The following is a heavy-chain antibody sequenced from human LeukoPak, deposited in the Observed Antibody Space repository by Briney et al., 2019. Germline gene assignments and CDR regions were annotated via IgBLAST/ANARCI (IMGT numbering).Heavy chain of an antibody. CDR1: GGSFSGYY. V-gene: IGHV4-34*01. CDR2: INHSGST. J-gene: IGHJ4*02. CDR3: ARIGYSGYDPHY. Sequence: PSETLSLTCAVYGGSFSGYYWSWIRQPPGRGLEWIGEINHSGSTNYNPSLKSRVTISVDTSKNQFSLKLSSVTAADTAVYYCARIGYSGYDPHYWGQGTLVTVSS. D-gene: IGHD5-12*01.